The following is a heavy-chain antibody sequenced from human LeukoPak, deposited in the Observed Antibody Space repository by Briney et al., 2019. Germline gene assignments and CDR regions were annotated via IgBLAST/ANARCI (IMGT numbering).Heavy chain of an antibody. D-gene: IGHD6-19*01. CDR3: AIQTGNSDGWYYWFDP. CDR2: INHSGST. J-gene: IGHJ5*02. Sequence: PSETLSLTCAVYGGSFSGYYWSWIRQPPGKGREWIGEINHSGSTNYNPSLKSRVTISVNMSKNQFSLKSTSVTAADTAVYYCAIQTGNSDGWYYWFDPWGQGTLVTVSS. CDR1: GGSFSGYY. V-gene: IGHV4-34*01.